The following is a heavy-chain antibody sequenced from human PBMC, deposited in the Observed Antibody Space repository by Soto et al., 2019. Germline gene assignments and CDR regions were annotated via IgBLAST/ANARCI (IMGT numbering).Heavy chain of an antibody. V-gene: IGHV1-3*04. CDR3: ARGELRYWYTMDV. Sequence: ASVKVYCKASGYSFTSYALHWLRQAPGQRPEWMGWILTGNGDTKYSQNFQGRVTIARVTFARTAYMELSSLRSEDTAVYYCARGELRYWYTMDVWGQGTTVTVSS. D-gene: IGHD1-26*01. CDR2: ILTGNGDT. J-gene: IGHJ6*02. CDR1: GYSFTSYA.